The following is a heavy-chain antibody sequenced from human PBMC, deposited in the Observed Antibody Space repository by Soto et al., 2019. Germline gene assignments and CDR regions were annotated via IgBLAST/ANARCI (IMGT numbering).Heavy chain of an antibody. Sequence: EVQLVESGGGLVKPGGSLRLSCAASGFTFSSYSMNWVRQAPGKGLEWVSSISSSSSYIYYADSVKGRFTISRDNAKNTLYLQMNSLRDEDTAVYYCARDQDNWNYYYYMDVWGKGTTVTV. CDR1: GFTFSSYS. J-gene: IGHJ6*03. CDR3: ARDQDNWNYYYYMDV. D-gene: IGHD1-20*01. CDR2: ISSSSSYI. V-gene: IGHV3-21*01.